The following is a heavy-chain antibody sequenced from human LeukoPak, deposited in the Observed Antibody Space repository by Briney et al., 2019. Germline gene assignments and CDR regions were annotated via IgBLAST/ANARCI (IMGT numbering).Heavy chain of an antibody. Sequence: PGGSLRLSCAASGFTVSSNYMSWVRQAPGKGLEWVSVIYSGGSTYYADSVKGRFTISRDNSKNTLYLQMNSLRAEDTAVYYCAKGDPLPSSSYCGGDCSSASNLYYYYYGMDDWGQGTTVTVSS. D-gene: IGHD2-21*02. V-gene: IGHV3-66*01. CDR1: GFTVSSNY. CDR2: IYSGGST. CDR3: AKGDPLPSSSYCGGDCSSASNLYYYYYGMDD. J-gene: IGHJ6*02.